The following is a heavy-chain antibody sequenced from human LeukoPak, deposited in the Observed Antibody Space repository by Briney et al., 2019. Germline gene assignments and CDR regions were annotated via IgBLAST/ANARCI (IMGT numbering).Heavy chain of an antibody. Sequence: PSETLSLTCTVSGGSISSSSYYWGWIRQPPGKGLEWTGEINHSGSTNYNPSLKSRVTISVDTSKNQFSLKLSSVTAADTAVYYCARQCSGGSCLPEGAFDIWGQGTMVTVSS. V-gene: IGHV4-39*01. CDR3: ARQCSGGSCLPEGAFDI. J-gene: IGHJ3*02. D-gene: IGHD2-15*01. CDR2: INHSGST. CDR1: GGSISSSSYY.